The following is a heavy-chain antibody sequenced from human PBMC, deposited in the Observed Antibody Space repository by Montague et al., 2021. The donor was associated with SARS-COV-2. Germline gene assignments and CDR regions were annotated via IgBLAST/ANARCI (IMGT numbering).Heavy chain of an antibody. CDR3: ARVPGFWSGYERGPQWGSYYYYYMDV. CDR1: GGVERRRRS. V-gene: IGHV4-61*10. D-gene: IGHD3-3*01. J-gene: IGHJ6*03. CDR2: LLFGKRT. Sequence: SETLSLTCTVSGGVERRRRSEEHTPELQPPMERVWRLLFGKRTNYNPSLKSRVTISVDTSQNQFSLKLSSVTAADTAVYYCARVPGFWSGYERGPQWGSYYYYYMDVWGKGTTVTVSS.